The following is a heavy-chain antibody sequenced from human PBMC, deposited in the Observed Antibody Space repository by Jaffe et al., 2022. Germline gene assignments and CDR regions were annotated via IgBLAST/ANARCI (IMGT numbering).Heavy chain of an antibody. V-gene: IGHV5-51*03. CDR1: GYSFTSYW. J-gene: IGHJ4*02. D-gene: IGHD3-9*01. CDR3: VRPQNVLRYFDWLPGGFDY. CDR2: IYPGDSDT. Sequence: EVQLVQSGAEVKKPGESLKISCKGSGYSFTSYWIGWVRQMPGKGLEWMGIIYPGDSDTRYSPSFQGQVTISADKSISTAYLQWSSLKASDTAMYYCVRPQNVLRYFDWLPGGFDYWGQGTLVTVSS.